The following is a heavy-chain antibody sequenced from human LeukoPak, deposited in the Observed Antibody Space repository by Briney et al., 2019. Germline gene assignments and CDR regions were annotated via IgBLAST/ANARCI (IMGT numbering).Heavy chain of an antibody. CDR2: SIPIFGTA. D-gene: IGHD3-10*01. Sequence: SVKVSCKASVGTFSSYAISWVRQAPGQGLEWRGGSIPIFGTANYAHKFQGRVTITADKSTSTAYMELSSLRSEDTAVYYCARGNVITMVRGVIISKRGYYYYYMDVWGKGTTVTVSS. J-gene: IGHJ6*03. V-gene: IGHV1-69*06. CDR3: ARGNVITMVRGVIISKRGYYYYYMDV. CDR1: VGTFSSYA.